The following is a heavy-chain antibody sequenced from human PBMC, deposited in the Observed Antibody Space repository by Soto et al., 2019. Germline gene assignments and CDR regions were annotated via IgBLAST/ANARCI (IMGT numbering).Heavy chain of an antibody. CDR2: MSSSGVTV. J-gene: IGHJ6*02. CDR3: ARNTISAAGADYYGLHV. V-gene: IGHV3-11*01. D-gene: IGHD6-13*01. Sequence: PGGSLRLSCAGSGFTFSDYYMSWIRQAPGQGLEWVSYMSSSGVTVFYADSVKGRFTISRDNAKNSLYLQMYSLRAEDSAVYYCARNTISAAGADYYGLHVWGQGTTVTVSS. CDR1: GFTFSDYY.